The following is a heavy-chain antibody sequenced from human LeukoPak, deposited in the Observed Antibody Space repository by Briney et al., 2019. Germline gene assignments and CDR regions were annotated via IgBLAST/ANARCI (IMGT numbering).Heavy chain of an antibody. Sequence: SETLSLTCTDPGGSISTYYWRWIRQPPGKELEWIGYVYYSGSTNYNPSLKSRVTISVDTSKNQFSLNLSSVTAPDTAVYDCARHWRAVKFYYWGQGTLVTVSS. V-gene: IGHV4-59*08. CDR1: GGSISTYY. J-gene: IGHJ4*02. CDR3: ARHWRAVKFYY. CDR2: VYYSGST. D-gene: IGHD3-3*01.